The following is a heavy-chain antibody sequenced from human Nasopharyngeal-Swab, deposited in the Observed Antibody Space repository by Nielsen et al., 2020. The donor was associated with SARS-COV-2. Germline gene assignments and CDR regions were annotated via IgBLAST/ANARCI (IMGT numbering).Heavy chain of an antibody. J-gene: IGHJ6*02. D-gene: IGHD5-24*01. CDR2: IYYSGST. CDR3: ARGGFSQLYYYYGMDA. Sequence: WIRQPPGKGLEWIGYIYYSGSTNYNPSLKSRVTISVDTSKNQFSLKLSSVTAADTAVYYCARGGFSQLYYYYGMDAWGQGTTVTVSS. V-gene: IGHV4-59*01.